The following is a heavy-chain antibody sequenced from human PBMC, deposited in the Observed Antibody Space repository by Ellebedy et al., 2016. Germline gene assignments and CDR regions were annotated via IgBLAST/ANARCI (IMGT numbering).Heavy chain of an antibody. Sequence: SETLSLXXTVSGGSISSGSYYWSWIRQPAGKGLEWIGRIYTSGSTNYNPSLKSRVTMSVDTSKNQFSLKLSSVTAADTAVYYCARDTGLWGQGTLVTVSS. CDR3: ARDTGL. CDR2: IYTSGST. CDR1: GGSISSGSYY. D-gene: IGHD2-8*02. V-gene: IGHV4-61*02. J-gene: IGHJ4*02.